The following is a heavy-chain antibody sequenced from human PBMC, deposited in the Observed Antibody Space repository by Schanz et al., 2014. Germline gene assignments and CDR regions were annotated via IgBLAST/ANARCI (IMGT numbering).Heavy chain of an antibody. CDR3: ARAQGVIRLYYGVDV. D-gene: IGHD3-10*01. V-gene: IGHV3-30*03. Sequence: VQLLESGGGLVQPGGSLRLSCAASGFTFSSYGMHWVRQVPGKGLEWVAVVCYDGSKKYYADSVRGRFTISRDNSMNTVYLQMNSLRSDDAAVYYCARAQGVIRLYYGVDVWGQGTTVTVSS. J-gene: IGHJ6*02. CDR2: VCYDGSKK. CDR1: GFTFSSYG.